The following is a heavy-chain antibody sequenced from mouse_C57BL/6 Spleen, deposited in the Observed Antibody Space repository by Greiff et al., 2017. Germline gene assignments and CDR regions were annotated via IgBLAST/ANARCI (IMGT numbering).Heavy chain of an antibody. CDR3: ARGTYYSNYFDY. J-gene: IGHJ2*01. CDR2: ISDGGSYT. D-gene: IGHD2-5*01. CDR1: GFTFSSYA. Sequence: EVQGVESGGGLVKPGGSLKLSCAASGFTFSSYAMSWVRQTPEKRLEWVATISDGGSYTYYPDNVKGRFTISRDNAKNNLYLQMSHLKSEDTAMYYCARGTYYSNYFDYWGQGTTLTVSS. V-gene: IGHV5-4*01.